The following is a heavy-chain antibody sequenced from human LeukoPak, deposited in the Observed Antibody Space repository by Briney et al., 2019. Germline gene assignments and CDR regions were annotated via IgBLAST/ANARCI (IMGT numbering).Heavy chain of an antibody. CDR1: GFTFSSFG. CDR2: ISYDGSNK. D-gene: IGHD6-13*01. V-gene: IGHV3-30*18. Sequence: PGGSLRLSCAASGFTFSSFGMTWVRQAPGKGLEWVAVISYDGSNKYYADSVKGRFTISRDNSKNTLYLQMNSLRAEDTAVYYCAKDLGYSSSPGPVDYWGQGTLVTVSS. CDR3: AKDLGYSSSPGPVDY. J-gene: IGHJ4*02.